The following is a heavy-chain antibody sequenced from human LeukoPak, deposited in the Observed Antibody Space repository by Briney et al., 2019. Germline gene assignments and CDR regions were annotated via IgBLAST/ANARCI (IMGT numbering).Heavy chain of an antibody. CDR1: GGSISSYY. J-gene: IGHJ4*02. D-gene: IGHD3-10*01. CDR3: AREYGPGSGRYFDY. V-gene: IGHV4-59*01. Sequence: SETLSLTCTVSGGSISSYYWSWIRQPPGKGLEWIGYIYYSGSTNYNPSLKSRVTISVDTSKNQFSLKLSSVTAADTAVYYCAREYGPGSGRYFDYWGQGTLVTVSS. CDR2: IYYSGST.